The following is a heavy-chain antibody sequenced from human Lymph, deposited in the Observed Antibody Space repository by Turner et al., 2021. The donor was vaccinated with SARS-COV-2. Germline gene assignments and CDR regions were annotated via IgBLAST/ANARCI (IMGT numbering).Heavy chain of an antibody. J-gene: IGHJ3*02. CDR3: ARGGLYYYDSSAYYNDAFDI. D-gene: IGHD3-22*01. Sequence: QVQLVQSGAEVQKPGASVKVSCKASGYTFTDYYMHWVRQAPGQGLEWMGWINPNSGGTDYAQKFQGRVTVTRDASFNTAYMELTRLRSDDTAVYYCARGGLYYYDSSAYYNDAFDIWGQGTMVTVSS. V-gene: IGHV1-2*02. CDR2: INPNSGGT. CDR1: GYTFTDYY.